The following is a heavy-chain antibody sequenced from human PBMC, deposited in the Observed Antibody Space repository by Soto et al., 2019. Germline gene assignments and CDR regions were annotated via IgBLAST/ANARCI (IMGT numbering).Heavy chain of an antibody. J-gene: IGHJ4*02. CDR2: IHQDGSDK. V-gene: IGHV3-7*01. CDR1: GFTFSSYW. D-gene: IGHD4-17*01. Sequence: EVHLVQSGGGLVQPGGSLRLSCTASGFTFSSYWMSWVRQAPGKGLEWVANIHQDGSDKYYVDSVKGPFTISRDNAKNSLYLQMNSLRAEDTAVYYCAREDYGDFHYWGQGALVIVSS. CDR3: AREDYGDFHY.